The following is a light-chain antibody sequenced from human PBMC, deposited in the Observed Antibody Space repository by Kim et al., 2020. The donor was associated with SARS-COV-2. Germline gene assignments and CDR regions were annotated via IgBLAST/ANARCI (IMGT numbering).Light chain of an antibody. CDR2: DAS. CDR3: LLSYSGAHVV. CDR1: TTAVASDHY. J-gene: IGLJ2*01. Sequence: GRSVTIPCGATTTAVASDHYPSWFQHNPGQAPRTLIYDASNKHSWTPARFSGSLLGDKAALTLSGAQPEDEAEYYCLLSYSGAHVVFGGGTQLTVL. V-gene: IGLV7-46*01.